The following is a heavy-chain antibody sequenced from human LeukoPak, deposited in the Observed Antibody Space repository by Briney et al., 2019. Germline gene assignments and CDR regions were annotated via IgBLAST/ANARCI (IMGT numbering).Heavy chain of an antibody. CDR1: GFTFGDYA. J-gene: IGHJ4*02. D-gene: IGHD3-10*01. Sequence: GGSLRLSCTASGFTFGDYAMSWVRQAPGKGLEWVGFIRSKAYGGTTEYAASVKGRFTISRDDSKSIAYLQMNSLKTEDTAVYYCTRVAPLWFGELGSFDYWGQGTLVTVSS. V-gene: IGHV3-49*04. CDR2: IRSKAYGGTT. CDR3: TRVAPLWFGELGSFDY.